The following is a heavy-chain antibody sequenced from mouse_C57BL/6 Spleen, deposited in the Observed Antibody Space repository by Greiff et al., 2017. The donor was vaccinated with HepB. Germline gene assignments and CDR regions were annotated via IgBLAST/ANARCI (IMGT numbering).Heavy chain of an antibody. CDR3: ARDPRDGHFDV. V-gene: IGHV5-4*01. J-gene: IGHJ1*03. CDR2: ISDGGSYT. D-gene: IGHD2-3*01. Sequence: EVKLMESGGGLVKPGGSLKLSCAASGFTFSSYAMSWVRQTPEKRLEWVATISDGGSYTYYPDNVKGRFTISRDNAKNNLYLQMSHLKSEDTAMYYCARDPRDGHFDVWGTGTTVTVSS. CDR1: GFTFSSYA.